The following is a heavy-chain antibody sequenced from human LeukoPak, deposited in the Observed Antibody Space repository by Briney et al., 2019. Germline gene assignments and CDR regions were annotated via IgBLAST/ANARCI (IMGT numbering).Heavy chain of an antibody. J-gene: IGHJ6*02. CDR3: ARDDWNYYYYGMDL. CDR1: GVSISGSNW. V-gene: IGHV3-7*03. Sequence: GTLSLTCAVSGVSISGSNWWSWVRQPPGKGLEWVANIKQDGSEKYYVDSVKGRFTISRDNAKNSLYLQMNSLRAEDTAVYYCARDDWNYYYYGMDLWGQGTTVTVSS. D-gene: IGHD1-1*01. CDR2: IKQDGSEK.